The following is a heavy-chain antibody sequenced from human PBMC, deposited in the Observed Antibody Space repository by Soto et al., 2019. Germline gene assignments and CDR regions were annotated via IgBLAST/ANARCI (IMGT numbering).Heavy chain of an antibody. V-gene: IGHV1-3*01. Sequence: ASVKVSCKASGYTFTSYAMHWVRQAPGQRLEWMRWINAGNGNTKYSQKFQGRVTITRDTSASTAYMELSSLRSEDTAVYYCAREASSGWYPSFDYWGQGTLVTVSS. CDR3: AREASSGWYPSFDY. CDR1: GYTFTSYA. CDR2: INAGNGNT. D-gene: IGHD6-19*01. J-gene: IGHJ4*02.